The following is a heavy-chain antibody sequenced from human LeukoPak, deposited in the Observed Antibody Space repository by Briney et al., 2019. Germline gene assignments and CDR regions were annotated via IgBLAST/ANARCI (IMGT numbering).Heavy chain of an antibody. V-gene: IGHV3-49*04. Sequence: GGSLRLSCTGSGFTFGDYGMSWVRQAPGKGLEWVGFIRGKPYGGTTEYAASVKGRFTISRDDSESIAYLQMNSLKTEDTAVYYCTRGDYYDSGGYYFLFDYWGQGTLVAVSS. CDR2: IRGKPYGGTT. D-gene: IGHD3-22*01. CDR1: GFTFGDYG. CDR3: TRGDYYDSGGYYFLFDY. J-gene: IGHJ4*02.